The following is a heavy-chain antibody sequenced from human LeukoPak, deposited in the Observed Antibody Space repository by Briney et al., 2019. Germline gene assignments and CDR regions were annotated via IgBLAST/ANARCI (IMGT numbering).Heavy chain of an antibody. CDR2: ISYDGSNK. J-gene: IGHJ4*02. V-gene: IGHV3-30-3*01. Sequence: GGSLRLSCAASGFTFSSYAMHWVRQAPGKGLEWVAVISYDGSNKYYADSVKGRFTISRDNSKNTLYLQMNSLRAEDTAVYYCARDAETGTGDYWGQGTLVTVSS. CDR3: ARDAETGTGDY. CDR1: GFTFSSYA. D-gene: IGHD1-1*01.